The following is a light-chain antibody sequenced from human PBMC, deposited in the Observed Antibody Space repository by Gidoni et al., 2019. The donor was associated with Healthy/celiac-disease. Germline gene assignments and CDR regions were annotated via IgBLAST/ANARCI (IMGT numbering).Light chain of an antibody. V-gene: IGKV1-39*01. CDR1: QSINSS. CDR3: QQSYSTPGT. Sequence: DIQLPQSPSSLSASVGDRVTITCRASQSINSSLNWYQQKQGKPPKLLIYAASSMQSGVPSRFSGSGSETDFTLTISSLQPEDVETYYCQQSYSTPGTFGQGTRLEIK. J-gene: IGKJ5*01. CDR2: AAS.